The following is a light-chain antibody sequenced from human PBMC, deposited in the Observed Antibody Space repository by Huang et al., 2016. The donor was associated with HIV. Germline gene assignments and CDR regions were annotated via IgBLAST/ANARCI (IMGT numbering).Light chain of an antibody. V-gene: IGKV3-11*01. CDR1: QSIGTY. J-gene: IGKJ4*01. CDR3: QQRSTWPLT. CDR2: DAS. Sequence: EIVLTQSPATLSLSPGERATLSCRASQSIGTYLAWYQQKPGQAPRLLIYDASNRATGIPARFSGRGSGTDFTLSINSLEPEDFVTYYCQQRSTWPLTFGGGTKVET.